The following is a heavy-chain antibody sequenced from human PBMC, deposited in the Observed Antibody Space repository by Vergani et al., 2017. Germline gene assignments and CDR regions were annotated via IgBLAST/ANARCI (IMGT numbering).Heavy chain of an antibody. D-gene: IGHD2-15*01. Sequence: QVQLVESGGGVVQPGGSLRLSCAASGFTFNSYGMHWFRRAPAKGLEWVASIRSDESRRYYGDSMEGPFTISRDNSKNTLYLQLKSLRPEDTAVYYCAKEGGGYCSGGTCYPEYWGQGTLVIVSS. V-gene: IGHV3-30*02. CDR1: GFTFNSYG. J-gene: IGHJ4*02. CDR3: AKEGGGYCSGGTCYPEY. CDR2: IRSDESRR.